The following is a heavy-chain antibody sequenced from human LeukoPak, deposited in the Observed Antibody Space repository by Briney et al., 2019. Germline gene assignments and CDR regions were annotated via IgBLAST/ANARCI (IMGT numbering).Heavy chain of an antibody. J-gene: IGHJ4*02. CDR2: IHYSGTT. CDR3: ARGLGGSGSYYSQHWLY. CDR1: GGSISSYY. V-gene: IGHV4-59*01. Sequence: SETLSLTCTVSGGSISSYYWSWIRQPPGKGLEWIGYIHYSGTTNYNPSLKSRVTISVDTSKNQFSLKLSSVTAADTAVYYCARGLGGSGSYYSQHWLYWGQGSLVTVS. D-gene: IGHD3-10*01.